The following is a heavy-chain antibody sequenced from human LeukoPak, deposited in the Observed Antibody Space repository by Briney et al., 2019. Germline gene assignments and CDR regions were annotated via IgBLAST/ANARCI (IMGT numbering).Heavy chain of an antibody. CDR1: GFIFSNYV. D-gene: IGHD3-3*02. Sequence: PGGSLRLSCAASGFIFSNYVMNWARQAPGKGLEWVAIISYDGSNKYYADSVKGRFTISRDNSKKTVYLQINRRRAEDTAVYYCATRIASPGPGWFDPWGQGTLVTVSS. V-gene: IGHV3-30-3*01. J-gene: IGHJ5*02. CDR3: ATRIASPGPGWFDP. CDR2: ISYDGSNK.